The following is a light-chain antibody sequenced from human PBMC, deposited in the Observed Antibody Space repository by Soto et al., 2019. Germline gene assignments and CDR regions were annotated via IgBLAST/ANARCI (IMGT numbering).Light chain of an antibody. J-gene: IGKJ4*01. CDR2: GAS. Sequence: EIVMTQSPATLSVSPGESATLSCRASQSIGSKLAWYQQKPGQAPRLLIYGASNRATGIPARFGGSGSGTEFTLTISSLQSEDFAVYSCQQYDNWPSTFGGGTKVEIK. CDR3: QQYDNWPST. CDR1: QSIGSK. V-gene: IGKV3-15*01.